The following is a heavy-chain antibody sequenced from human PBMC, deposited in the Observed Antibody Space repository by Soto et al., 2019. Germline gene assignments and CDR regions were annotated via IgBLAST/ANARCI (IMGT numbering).Heavy chain of an antibody. D-gene: IGHD6-13*01. CDR3: AREVKGGGIAAAGTYYAHFDY. V-gene: IGHV4-59*01. Sequence: SETLSLTCTVSGGSISSYYWSWIRQPPGKGLECIGYIYYSGSTNYNPSLKSRVTISVDTSKNQFSLKLSSVTAADTAVYYCAREVKGGGIAAAGTYYAHFDYWGQGTLVTVSS. CDR1: GGSISSYY. J-gene: IGHJ4*02. CDR2: IYYSGST.